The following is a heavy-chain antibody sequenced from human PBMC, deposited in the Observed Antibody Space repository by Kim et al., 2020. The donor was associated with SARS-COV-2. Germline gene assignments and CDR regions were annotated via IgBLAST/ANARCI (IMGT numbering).Heavy chain of an antibody. CDR3: AKDILQARGYSYGYMSQFDY. CDR2: ISWNSGSI. V-gene: IGHV3-9*01. Sequence: GGSLRLSCAASGFTFDDYAMHWVRQAPGKGLEWVSGISWNSGSIGYADSVKGRFTISRDNAKNSLYLQMNSLRAEDTALYYCAKDILQARGYSYGYMSQFDYWGQGTLVTVSS. J-gene: IGHJ4*02. CDR1: GFTFDDYA. D-gene: IGHD5-18*01.